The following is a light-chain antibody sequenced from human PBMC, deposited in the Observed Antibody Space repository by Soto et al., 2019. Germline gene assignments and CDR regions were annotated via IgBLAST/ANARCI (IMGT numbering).Light chain of an antibody. Sequence: SYELTQPPSVSVSPGQTASITCSGDNLGDKYACWYQQKPGQSPVLVIYQDSKRPSGIPERFPGSNSGNTATLILSGTQAMDEADYYCQAWDSSTVVFGGGTKVTVL. V-gene: IGLV3-1*01. CDR3: QAWDSSTVV. CDR1: NLGDKY. CDR2: QDS. J-gene: IGLJ2*01.